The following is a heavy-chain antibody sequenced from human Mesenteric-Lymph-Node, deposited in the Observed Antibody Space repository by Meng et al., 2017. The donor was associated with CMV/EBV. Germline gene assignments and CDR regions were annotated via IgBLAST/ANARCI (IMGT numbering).Heavy chain of an antibody. J-gene: IGHJ6*02. Sequence: GESLKISCAASGFTFSSYWMSWVRQAPGKGLEWVANIKQDGSEKYYVDSVKGRFTISRDNAKNSLYLQMNSLRAEDTAVYYCARDLDCSSSSCYTSFGYGMDVWGQGTTVTVSS. V-gene: IGHV3-7*01. CDR3: ARDLDCSSSSCYTSFGYGMDV. D-gene: IGHD2-2*02. CDR2: IKQDGSEK. CDR1: GFTFSSYW.